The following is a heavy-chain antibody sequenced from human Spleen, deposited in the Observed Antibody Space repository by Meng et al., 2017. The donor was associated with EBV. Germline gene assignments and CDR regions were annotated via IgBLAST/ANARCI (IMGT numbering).Heavy chain of an antibody. CDR2: INPSGGAT. J-gene: IGHJ4*02. Sequence: QVQLVQSGAEVKRPXASVMVXCKASGYTFTSYYMYWVRQAPGQGLEWVGTINPSGGATNYAQEFRGRVTFTSDTSTSTVYMQLSSLRSDDTAVYYCARDLTYCRGDCYWGQGTLVTVSS. V-gene: IGHV1-46*01. D-gene: IGHD2-21*02. CDR1: GYTFTSYY. CDR3: ARDLTYCRGDCY.